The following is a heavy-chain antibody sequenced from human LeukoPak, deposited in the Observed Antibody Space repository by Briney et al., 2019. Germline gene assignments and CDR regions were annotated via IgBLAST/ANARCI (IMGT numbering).Heavy chain of an antibody. CDR3: ARGAAGTGAADY. J-gene: IGHJ4*02. V-gene: IGHV4-38-2*02. Sequence: SETLSLTCSVSGYSISRGYYWGWIRQPPGKGLEWIGTLYHSGNTYYNPSLKSRVTISLDTSKNHFSLKLSSVTAADTAVYFCARGAAGTGAADYWGQGTLVTVSS. D-gene: IGHD6-13*01. CDR2: LYHSGNT. CDR1: GYSISRGYY.